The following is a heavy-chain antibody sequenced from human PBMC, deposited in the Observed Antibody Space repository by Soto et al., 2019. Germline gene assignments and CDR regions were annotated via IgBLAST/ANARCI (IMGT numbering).Heavy chain of an antibody. V-gene: IGHV3-33*03. J-gene: IGHJ4*02. CDR1: GFTFNNFG. CDR2: IWFDGSTT. CDR3: AKNHNYYDRSGHYYGDGGFDY. D-gene: IGHD3-22*01. Sequence: QVHLAESGGGVVQPGRSLRLSCVASGFTFNNFGMHWVRQAPGKGLEWLAVIWFDGSTTYYADSVRGRCTSSRDNSKNTLYLEINSLRAEDTAVYYCAKNHNYYDRSGHYYGDGGFDYWGQGTRVTVSS.